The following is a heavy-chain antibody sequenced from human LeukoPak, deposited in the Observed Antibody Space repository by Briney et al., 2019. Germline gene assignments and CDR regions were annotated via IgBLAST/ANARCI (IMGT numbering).Heavy chain of an antibody. D-gene: IGHD2-15*01. CDR2: ISYDRSNK. CDR1: GFTFSSYG. Sequence: GRSLRLSCAASGFTFSSYGMHWVRQAPGKGLEWVAVISYDRSNKYYADSVKGRFTISRDNSKNTLYLQMNSLRAEDTAVYYCASLARVVVVAADMDVWGKGTTVTVSS. CDR3: ASLARVVVVAADMDV. J-gene: IGHJ6*03. V-gene: IGHV3-30*03.